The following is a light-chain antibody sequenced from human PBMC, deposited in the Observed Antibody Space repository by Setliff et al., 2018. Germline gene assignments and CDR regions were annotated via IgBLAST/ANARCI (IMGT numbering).Light chain of an antibody. CDR2: EVT. V-gene: IGLV2-14*02. CDR1: STDVGTFDL. Sequence: QSALAQPASVSASPGQSITISCTGTSTDVGTFDLVSWYQQHPGKAPKLMIYEVTYRPSGVSNRFSGSKSGNTASLTISGLQAEDEADYYCSSYSNSSILVFGTETKVTVL. CDR3: SSYSNSSILV. J-gene: IGLJ1*01.